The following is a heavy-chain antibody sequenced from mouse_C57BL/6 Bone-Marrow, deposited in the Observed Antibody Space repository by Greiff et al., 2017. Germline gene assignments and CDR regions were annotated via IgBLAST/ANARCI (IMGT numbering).Heavy chain of an antibody. CDR2: IHPNSGST. CDR3: ARRGYGSSWCAY. V-gene: IGHV1-64*01. Sequence: QVQLQQPGAELVKPGASVKLSCKASGYTFTSYWLHWVKQRPGQGLEWIGMIHPNSGSTNYNEKFKSKATLTVDKSSSTAYMQHSSLPSEDASVYYCARRGYGSSWCAYWGQGTLVTVSA. CDR1: GYTFTSYW. D-gene: IGHD2-10*02. J-gene: IGHJ3*01.